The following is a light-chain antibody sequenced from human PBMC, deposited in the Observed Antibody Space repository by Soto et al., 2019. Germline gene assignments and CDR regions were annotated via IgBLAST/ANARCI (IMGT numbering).Light chain of an antibody. J-gene: IGKJ2*01. V-gene: IGKV1-5*01. CDR1: QSISSW. CDR3: QQYHSYPYT. Sequence: DIPMTKSPSTLSASVGDRVTITCRASQSISSWLAWYQQKPGNAPKLLIYDASSLESGVPSRFSGSGSGTEFTLTISSLQPEDFATYYCQQYHSYPYTFGQGTKLEIK. CDR2: DAS.